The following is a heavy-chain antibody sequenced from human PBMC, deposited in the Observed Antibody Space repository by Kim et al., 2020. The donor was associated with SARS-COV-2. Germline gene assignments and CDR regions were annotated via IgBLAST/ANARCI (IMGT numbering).Heavy chain of an antibody. Sequence: ADSAKGRLIISRDPSKNTLYLQMNSLRAEDTAVYYCATVVFYYDAGYFKNWGQGTLVIVSS. J-gene: IGHJ1*01. CDR3: ATVVFYYDAGYFKN. V-gene: IGHV3-66*01. D-gene: IGHD3-22*01.